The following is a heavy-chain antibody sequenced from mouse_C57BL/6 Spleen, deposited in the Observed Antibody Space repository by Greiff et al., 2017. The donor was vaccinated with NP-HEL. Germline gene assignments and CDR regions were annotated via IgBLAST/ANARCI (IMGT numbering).Heavy chain of an antibody. CDR1: GYTFTDYY. J-gene: IGHJ2*01. Sequence: EVQLQQSGPVLVKPGASVKMSCKASGYTFTDYYMNWVKQSHGKSLEWIGVINPYNGGTSYNQKFKGKATLTVDKSSSTAYMELNSLTSEDSAVYYCARGGGKTAQATFYFDYWGQGTTLTVSS. V-gene: IGHV1-19*01. CDR2: INPYNGGT. D-gene: IGHD3-2*02. CDR3: ARGGGKTAQATFYFDY.